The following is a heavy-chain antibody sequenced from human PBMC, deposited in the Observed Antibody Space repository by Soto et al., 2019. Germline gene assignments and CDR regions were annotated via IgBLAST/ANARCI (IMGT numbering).Heavy chain of an antibody. J-gene: IGHJ6*03. D-gene: IGHD3-9*01. Sequence: GGSLRLSCAASGFTFSNAWMSWVRQAPGKGLEWVGRIKSKTDGGTTDYAAPVKGRFTISRDDSKNTLYLQMNSLKTEDTAVYYCTTDGTGDAYYYMDVWGKGTTVTVSS. CDR3: TTDGTGDAYYYMDV. CDR1: GFTFSNAW. CDR2: IKSKTDGGTT. V-gene: IGHV3-15*01.